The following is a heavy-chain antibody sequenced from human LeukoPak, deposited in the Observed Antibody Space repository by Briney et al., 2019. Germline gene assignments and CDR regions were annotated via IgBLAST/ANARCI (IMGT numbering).Heavy chain of an antibody. CDR1: GFTFSSYG. CDR3: ARATAITGTRYFDY. J-gene: IGHJ4*02. D-gene: IGHD1-20*01. Sequence: GGSLRLSCAASGFTFSSYGMHWVRQAPGKGLEWVAVIWYDGSNKYYADSVKGRFTISRDNSKNTLYLQMNSLRAEDTAVYYCARATAITGTRYFDYWGQGTLVTVSS. CDR2: IWYDGSNK. V-gene: IGHV3-33*01.